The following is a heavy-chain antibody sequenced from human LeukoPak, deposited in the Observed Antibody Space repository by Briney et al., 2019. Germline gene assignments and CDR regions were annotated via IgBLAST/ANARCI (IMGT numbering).Heavy chain of an antibody. Sequence: SETLSLTCTVSGGSISSSSYYWGWIRQPPGKGLEWIGSIYYSGSTYYNPSLKSRVTISVDTSKNQFSLKLSSVTAADTAVYYCARDGVSALNLYSDLWGRGTLVTVSS. CDR2: IYYSGST. D-gene: IGHD3-3*01. J-gene: IGHJ2*01. V-gene: IGHV4-39*07. CDR3: ARDGVSALNLYSDL. CDR1: GGSISSSSYY.